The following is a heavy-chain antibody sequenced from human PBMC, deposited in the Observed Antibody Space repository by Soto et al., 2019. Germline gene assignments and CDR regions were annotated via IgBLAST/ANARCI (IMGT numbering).Heavy chain of an antibody. J-gene: IGHJ4*02. V-gene: IGHV3-11*05. CDR3: ARGGYDSNDWYLIDY. CDR2: ISSSSYYT. D-gene: IGHD6-19*01. CDR1: RFTFSDYY. Sequence: QVQLVESGGGLVKPGGSLRLSCAASRFTFSDYYMNWIRQAPGKGLEWVSHISSSSYYTNYADSVKGRFTISRDNAKNSLYLQMNSLTVEDTAVYYCARGGYDSNDWYLIDYWGQGTLVTVSS.